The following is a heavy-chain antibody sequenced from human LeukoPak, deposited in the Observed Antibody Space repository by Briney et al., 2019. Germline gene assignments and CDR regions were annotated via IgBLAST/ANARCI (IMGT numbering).Heavy chain of an antibody. CDR2: MNPNSGNT. Sequence: ASVKVSCKASGYTFTSYDINWVRQATGQGLEWMGWMNPNSGNTGYAQKFQGRVTMTRNTSISTAYMELSSLRSEDTAVYYCARVRPWGNRFDPWGQGTLVTVSS. CDR3: ARVRPWGNRFDP. D-gene: IGHD3-16*01. J-gene: IGHJ5*02. CDR1: GYTFTSYD. V-gene: IGHV1-8*01.